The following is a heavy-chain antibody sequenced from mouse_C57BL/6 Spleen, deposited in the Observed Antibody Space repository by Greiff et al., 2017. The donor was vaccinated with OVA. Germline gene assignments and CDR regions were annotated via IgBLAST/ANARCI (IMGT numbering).Heavy chain of an antibody. V-gene: IGHV1-61*01. D-gene: IGHD1-1*01. J-gene: IGHJ2*01. Sequence: QVQLQQPGAELVRPGSSVKLSCKASGYTFTSYWMDWVKQRPGQGLEWIGNIYPSDSETHYNQQFKDKATLTVDKSSSTAYMQLSSLTSEDSAVYYGARRGATVDYFDDWGKGTTLTVSS. CDR1: GYTFTSYW. CDR2: IYPSDSET. CDR3: ARRGATVDYFDD.